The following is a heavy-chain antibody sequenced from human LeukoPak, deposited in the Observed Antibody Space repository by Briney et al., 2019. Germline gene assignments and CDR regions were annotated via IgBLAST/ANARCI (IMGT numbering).Heavy chain of an antibody. CDR2: IKQDGSDK. V-gene: IGHV3-7*01. CDR1: GFIFSDYW. Sequence: GGSLRLSCAASGFIFSDYWMNWVRQTPGKGLEWVASIKQDGSDKYYVASVKGRFTISRDNAKNSLYLQMNSLRVEDTAVYYCAREGYSYGFDYWGQGTLVTVSS. J-gene: IGHJ4*02. CDR3: AREGYSYGFDY. D-gene: IGHD5-18*01.